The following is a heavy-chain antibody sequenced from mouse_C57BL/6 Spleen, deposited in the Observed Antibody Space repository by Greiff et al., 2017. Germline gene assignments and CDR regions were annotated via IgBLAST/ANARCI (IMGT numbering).Heavy chain of an antibody. J-gene: IGHJ4*01. Sequence: DVHLVESGGGLVKPGGSLKLSCAASGFTFSSYAMSWVRQTPEKRLEWVATISDGGSYTYYPDNVKGRFTISRDNAKNNLYLQMSHLKSEDTAMYYCASPGSYYAMDYWGQGTSVTVSS. V-gene: IGHV5-4*01. CDR2: ISDGGSYT. CDR1: GFTFSSYA. CDR3: ASPGSYYAMDY.